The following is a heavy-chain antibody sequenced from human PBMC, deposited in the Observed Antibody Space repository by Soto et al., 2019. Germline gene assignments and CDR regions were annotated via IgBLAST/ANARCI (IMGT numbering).Heavy chain of an antibody. Sequence: GGSLRLSCAASGFSFSDYYMSWIRQAPGKGLEWVSYIRSSDNTRYYADSVKGRFTISRDNAKNSLYLQMNSLRAEDTAVYYCARGNALYDYWGQGTLVTVSS. CDR1: GFSFSDYY. J-gene: IGHJ4*02. D-gene: IGHD2-2*01. V-gene: IGHV3-11*01. CDR3: ARGNALYDY. CDR2: IRSSDNTR.